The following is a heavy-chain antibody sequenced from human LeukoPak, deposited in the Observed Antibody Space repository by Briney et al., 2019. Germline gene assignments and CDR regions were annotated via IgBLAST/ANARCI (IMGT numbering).Heavy chain of an antibody. D-gene: IGHD4-23*01. V-gene: IGHV4-59*01. Sequence: PSETLSLTCTVSSGSINNYYWSWIRQPPGKRLEWIGFVNYSGSTNYKSSLKSRATISVDTSKNQFSLKLSSVTAADTAVYYCARVASRTTVVIPYAFDIWGQGTMVTVSS. CDR2: VNYSGST. CDR1: SGSINNYY. CDR3: ARVASRTTVVIPYAFDI. J-gene: IGHJ3*02.